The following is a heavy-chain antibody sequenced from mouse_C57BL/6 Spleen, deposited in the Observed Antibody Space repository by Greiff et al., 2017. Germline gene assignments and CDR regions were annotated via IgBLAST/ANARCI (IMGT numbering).Heavy chain of an antibody. J-gene: IGHJ2*01. CDR1: GFTFSDYY. D-gene: IGHD4-1*01. CDR3: ARTGTGGYYFDY. CDR2: INYDGSST. V-gene: IGHV5-16*01. Sequence: EVKVVESEGGLVQPGSSMKLSCTASGFTFSDYYMAWVRQVPEKGLEWVANINYDGSSTYYLDSLKSRFIISRDNAKNILYLQMSSLKSEDTATYYCARTGTGGYYFDYWGQGTTLTVSS.